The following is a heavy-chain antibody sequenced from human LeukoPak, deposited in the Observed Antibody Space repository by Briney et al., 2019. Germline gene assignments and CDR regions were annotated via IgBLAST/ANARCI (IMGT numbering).Heavy chain of an antibody. Sequence: GGSLRLSCAASGFTFSSYWMSWVRQAPGKGLEWVANIKQDGSEKYYVDSVKGRFTISRDNAKNSLYLQMNSLRAEDTAVYCCAKGGATYDYVWGSYRPDDAFDIWGQGTMVTVSS. J-gene: IGHJ3*02. CDR2: IKQDGSEK. D-gene: IGHD3-16*02. CDR3: AKGGATYDYVWGSYRPDDAFDI. V-gene: IGHV3-7*03. CDR1: GFTFSSYW.